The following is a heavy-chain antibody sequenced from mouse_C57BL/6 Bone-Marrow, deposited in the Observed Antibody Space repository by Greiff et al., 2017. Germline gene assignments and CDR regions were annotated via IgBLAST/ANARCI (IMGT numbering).Heavy chain of an antibody. D-gene: IGHD4-1*01. CDR1: GFTFSSYA. J-gene: IGHJ2*01. CDR2: ISDGGSYT. CDR3: SREMNCFFDY. V-gene: IGHV5-4*01. Sequence: EVQVVESGGGLVKPGGSLKLSCAASGFTFSSYAMSWVRQTPEKRLEWVATISDGGSYTYYPDNVKGRFTITRDNAKNNLYLHMSHLKSEDTAMYYCSREMNCFFDYWGQGTTLTVSS.